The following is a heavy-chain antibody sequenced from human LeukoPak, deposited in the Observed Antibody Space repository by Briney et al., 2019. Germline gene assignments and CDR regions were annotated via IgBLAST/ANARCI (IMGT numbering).Heavy chain of an antibody. J-gene: IGHJ4*02. D-gene: IGHD3-3*01. CDR3: ARDNTVDDFWSGYSSYYFDY. CDR1: GFTFSSYW. V-gene: IGHV3-7*01. CDR2: IKQDGSEK. Sequence: PGGSLRLSCAASGFTFSSYWMSWVRQAPGKGLEWVANIKQDGSEKYYVDSVKGRFTISRDNAKNSLYLQMNSLGAEDTAVYYCARDNTVDDFWSGYSSYYFDYWGQGTLVTVSS.